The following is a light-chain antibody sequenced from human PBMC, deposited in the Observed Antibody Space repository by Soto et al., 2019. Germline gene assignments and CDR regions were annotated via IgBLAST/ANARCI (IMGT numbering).Light chain of an antibody. CDR1: SSDVGAYKY. CDR2: EVS. Sequence: QSALTQPPSASGSPGQSVTISCTGTSSDVGAYKYVSWYQQYPGKAPKLMIYEVSKRPSGVPDRFSGSKSGNTASLTVSGLQAEDEADYYSTSYVGSDIWVFGGGTKLTVL. J-gene: IGLJ3*02. CDR3: TSYVGSDIWV. V-gene: IGLV2-8*01.